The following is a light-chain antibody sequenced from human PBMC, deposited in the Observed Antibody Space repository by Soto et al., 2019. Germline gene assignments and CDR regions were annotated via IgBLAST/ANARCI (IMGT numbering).Light chain of an antibody. CDR3: QQYHNWPPYT. Sequence: EIVLTQSPGTLSLSPGERATLSCRASQSVSTNLAWYQQKPGQAPRLLIYGASTRATGVPARFSGSGSGTELTLTISSLQSEDFAVYYCQQYHNWPPYTFGQGTKVEIK. J-gene: IGKJ2*01. CDR1: QSVSTN. CDR2: GAS. V-gene: IGKV3-15*01.